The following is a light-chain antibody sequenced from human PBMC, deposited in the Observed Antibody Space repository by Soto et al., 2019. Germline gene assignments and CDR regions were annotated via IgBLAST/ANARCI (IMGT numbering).Light chain of an antibody. CDR3: AACDVNLSIPV. J-gene: IGLJ3*02. CDR2: DND. CDR1: LSNIGGNP. V-gene: IGLV1-44*01. Sequence: HSVLTQPPSASGTPGQRGTISCSGSLSNIGGNPVNWYQHLPGTAPKLLIYDNDQRPSGVPDRFAGSKSGTSASLAISALQYDDEAHYYCAACDVNLSIPVFGAGTTVTVL.